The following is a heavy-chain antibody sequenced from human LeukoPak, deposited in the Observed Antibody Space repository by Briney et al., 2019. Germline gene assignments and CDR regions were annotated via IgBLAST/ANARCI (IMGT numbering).Heavy chain of an antibody. V-gene: IGHV3-7*03. CDR1: GFTFSSYW. Sequence: GGSLRLSCGASGFTFSSYWMSWVRQPPGKGLQWVANIKQDGSEKYYVDSVKGRFTISRDNAKNSLYLQMNSLRAEDTAVYYCARFRFPDSDTNPFDYWGQGTLVTVSS. CDR3: ARFRFPDSDTNPFDY. J-gene: IGHJ4*02. D-gene: IGHD3-22*01. CDR2: IKQDGSEK.